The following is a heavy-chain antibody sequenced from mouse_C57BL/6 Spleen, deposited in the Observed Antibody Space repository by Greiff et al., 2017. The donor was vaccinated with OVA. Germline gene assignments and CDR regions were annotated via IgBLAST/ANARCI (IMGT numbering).Heavy chain of an antibody. J-gene: IGHJ1*03. CDR3: ARDPYYDGSSYRYFDV. V-gene: IGHV5-4*01. D-gene: IGHD1-1*01. Sequence: EVHLVESGGGLVKPGGSLKLSCAASGFTFSSYAMSWVRQTPEKRLEWVATISDGGSYTYYPDNVKGRFTISRDHAKNNLYLQMSHLKSEDTAMYYCARDPYYDGSSYRYFDVWGTGTTVTVSS. CDR2: ISDGGSYT. CDR1: GFTFSSYA.